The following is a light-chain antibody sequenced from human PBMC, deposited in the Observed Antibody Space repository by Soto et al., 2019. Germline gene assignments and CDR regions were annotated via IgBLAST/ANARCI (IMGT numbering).Light chain of an antibody. V-gene: IGLV1-40*01. CDR3: QSYDSSLEVV. CDR1: SSNIGAGYD. CDR2: GNS. Sequence: QSVLTQPPSVSGAPGQRVTISCTGSSSNIGAGYDVHGYQQLPGTAPKLLIYGNSNRPSGVPDRFSGSKSGTSASLAITGLQAEDEADYYCQSYDSSLEVVFGGGTKVTVL. J-gene: IGLJ2*01.